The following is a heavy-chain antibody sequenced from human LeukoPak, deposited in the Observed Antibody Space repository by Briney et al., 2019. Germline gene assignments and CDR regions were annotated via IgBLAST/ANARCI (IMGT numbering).Heavy chain of an antibody. J-gene: IGHJ4*02. CDR3: ARVEVRYDSRVIDY. D-gene: IGHD3-22*01. CDR1: GFTFDDYG. V-gene: IGHV3-20*04. Sequence: QTGGSLRLSCAASGFTFDDYGMSWVRQAPGKGLEWVSGINWNGGSTGYADSVKGRFTISRDNAKNSLYLQMNSLRAEDTALYYCARVEVRYDSRVIDYWGQGTLVTVSS. CDR2: INWNGGST.